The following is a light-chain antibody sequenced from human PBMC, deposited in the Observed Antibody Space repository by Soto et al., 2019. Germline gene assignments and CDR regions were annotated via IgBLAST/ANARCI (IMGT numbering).Light chain of an antibody. CDR1: NIGSEI. Sequence: SYELTQPPSVSVAPGQTARITCGGNNIGSEIVHWYQQRPGQAPVLVVYDDSDRPSGIPERFSGSNSANTATLTISRVEAGDEADYYCQVWYSSTDLYVFGSGTKVTVL. CDR2: DDS. CDR3: QVWYSSTDLYV. J-gene: IGLJ1*01. V-gene: IGLV3-21*02.